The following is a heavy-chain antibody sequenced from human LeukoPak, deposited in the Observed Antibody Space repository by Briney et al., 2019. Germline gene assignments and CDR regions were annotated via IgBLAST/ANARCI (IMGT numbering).Heavy chain of an antibody. J-gene: IGHJ4*02. CDR3: ARAGSGSVDFDY. Sequence: GGALRLSCVASGFTFSNYWMHWVRQAPGKGLVWVSRITSDGAGTVHADSVKGRFTISRDNTKNILYLQINSLRADDTALYYCARAGSGSVDFDYWGQGTLVTVSS. CDR1: GFTFSNYW. D-gene: IGHD1-1*01. CDR2: ITSDGAGT. V-gene: IGHV3-74*01.